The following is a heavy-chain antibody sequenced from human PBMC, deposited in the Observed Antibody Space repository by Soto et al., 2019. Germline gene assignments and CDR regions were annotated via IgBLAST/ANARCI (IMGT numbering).Heavy chain of an antibody. J-gene: IGHJ6*02. CDR2: IYYSGST. D-gene: IGHD5-18*01. V-gene: IGHV4-59*01. CDR1: GGSISSYY. CDR3: ARGSPGVDTAMGRFMDV. Sequence: SETLSLTCTVSGGSISSYYWSWIRQPPGKGLEWIGYIYYSGSTNYNPSLKSRVTISVDTSKNQFSLKLSSVAAADTAVYYCARGSPGVDTAMGRFMDVSGQGTTVTVS.